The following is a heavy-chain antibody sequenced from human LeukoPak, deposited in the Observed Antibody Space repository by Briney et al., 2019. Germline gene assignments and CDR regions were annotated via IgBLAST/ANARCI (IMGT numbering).Heavy chain of an antibody. Sequence: SETLSLTCAVYGGSFSGYYWSWIRQPPGKGLEWIGEINHSGSTNYNPSLKSRVTISVDTSKNQFSLKLSSVTAADTAVYYCARGSGPSRHPDYWGQGTLVTVSS. J-gene: IGHJ4*02. CDR2: INHSGST. CDR1: GGSFSGYY. D-gene: IGHD2-2*01. CDR3: ARGSGPSRHPDY. V-gene: IGHV4-34*01.